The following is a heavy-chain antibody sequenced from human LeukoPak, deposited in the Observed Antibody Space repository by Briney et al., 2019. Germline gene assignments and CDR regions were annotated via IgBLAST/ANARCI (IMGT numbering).Heavy chain of an antibody. CDR2: ISYDGSNK. CDR1: GFTFSSYG. Sequence: PGGSLRLSCAASGFTFSSYGMHWVRQAPGKGLEWVAVISYDGSNKYYADSVKGRFTISRDNSKNTLYLQMNSLRAEDTAVYYCANGERRDDPFDYWGQGTLVTVSS. D-gene: IGHD7-27*01. CDR3: ANGERRDDPFDY. V-gene: IGHV3-30*18. J-gene: IGHJ4*02.